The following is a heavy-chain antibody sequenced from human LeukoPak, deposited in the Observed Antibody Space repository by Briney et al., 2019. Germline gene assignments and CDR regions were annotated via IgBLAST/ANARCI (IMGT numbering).Heavy chain of an antibody. Sequence: ASVKVSCKASGHTFTSHRFTWVRQAPGQGLEWMGWISAFSGNTNYAQRFQGRVTMTTDTSTNTAYLELRSLRSDDTALYYCASTLSGTGMGYWGQGTLVTVSS. J-gene: IGHJ4*02. CDR3: ASTLSGTGMGY. V-gene: IGHV1-18*01. D-gene: IGHD3-10*01. CDR2: ISAFSGNT. CDR1: GHTFTSHR.